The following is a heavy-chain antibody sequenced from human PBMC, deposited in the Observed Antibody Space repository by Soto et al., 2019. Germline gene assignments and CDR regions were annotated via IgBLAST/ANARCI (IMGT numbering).Heavy chain of an antibody. D-gene: IGHD3-16*01. CDR3: ARDHTSAFGLLGAFDY. Sequence: GGSLRLSCAASGFTFSSYSMNWVRQAPGKGLEWVSSISSSSSYIYYADSVKGRFTISRDNAKNSLYLQMNSLRAEDTAVYYCARDHTSAFGLLGAFDYWGQGTLVTVSS. J-gene: IGHJ4*02. CDR1: GFTFSSYS. CDR2: ISSSSSYI. V-gene: IGHV3-21*01.